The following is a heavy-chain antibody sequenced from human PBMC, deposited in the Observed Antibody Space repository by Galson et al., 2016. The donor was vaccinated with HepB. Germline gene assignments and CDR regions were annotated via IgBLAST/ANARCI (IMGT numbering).Heavy chain of an antibody. CDR3: AKAPLRSCSGVRCYSFHI. Sequence: SLRLSCAASGFTFSNYAMNWVRQAPGKGLEWVSSITDSSSSTYIADSVRGRFTISRDNSKNTPYLQMNSLRAEDTAIYYCAKAPLRSCSGVRCYSFHIWGQGTMVIVSS. CDR1: GFTFSNYA. J-gene: IGHJ3*02. V-gene: IGHV3-23*01. CDR2: ITDSSSST. D-gene: IGHD2-15*01.